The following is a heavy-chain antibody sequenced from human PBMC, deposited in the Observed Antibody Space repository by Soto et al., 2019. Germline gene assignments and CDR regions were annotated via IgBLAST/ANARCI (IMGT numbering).Heavy chain of an antibody. J-gene: IGHJ4*02. Sequence: ASVKVSCKASGYTFTGYYMHWVRQAPGQGLEWMGWINPNSGGTNYAQKFQGWVTMTRDTSISTAYMELSRLRSDDTAVYYCARDGEAGSFFAIDYWGQGTLVTVSS. CDR2: INPNSGGT. CDR3: ARDGEAGSFFAIDY. CDR1: GYTFTGYY. V-gene: IGHV1-2*04. D-gene: IGHD3-3*01.